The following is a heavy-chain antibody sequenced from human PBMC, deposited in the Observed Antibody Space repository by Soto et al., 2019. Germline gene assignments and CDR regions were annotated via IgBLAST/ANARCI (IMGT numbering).Heavy chain of an antibody. V-gene: IGHV1-69*13. CDR3: ARAGYKTTPYYYYGMDV. CDR1: GGTFSSYA. J-gene: IGHJ6*02. Sequence: SVKVSCKASGGTFSSYAISWVRQAPGQGLEWMGGIIPIFGTANYAQKFQGRVTITADESTSTAYMELSSLRSEDMAVYYCARAGYKTTPYYYYGMDVWGQGTTVTVSS. D-gene: IGHD1-20*01. CDR2: IIPIFGTA.